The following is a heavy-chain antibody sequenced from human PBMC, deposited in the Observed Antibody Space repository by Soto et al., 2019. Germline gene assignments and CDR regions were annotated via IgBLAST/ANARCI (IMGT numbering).Heavy chain of an antibody. V-gene: IGHV4-59*08. D-gene: IGHD1-26*01. CDR2: IYYSGRT. CDR3: ARRYGSAIDY. J-gene: IGHJ4*02. CDR1: GGSISSYY. Sequence: QVQLQESGPGLVKPSETLSLTCTVSGGSISSYYWSWIRQPPGKGLEWIGYIYYSGRTNYNPSLKCRVTISVDTSKNQFSLKLSSVTAADTAVYYCARRYGSAIDYWGQGTLVTVSS.